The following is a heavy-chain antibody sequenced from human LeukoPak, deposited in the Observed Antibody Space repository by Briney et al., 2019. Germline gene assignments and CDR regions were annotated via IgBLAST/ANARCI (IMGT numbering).Heavy chain of an antibody. V-gene: IGHV3-74*01. CDR1: GFTFSSYW. Sequence: GGSLRLSCAASGFTFSSYWMHWVRQAPGKGLVWVSRIKGDGSGTSYADSVKGRFTISRDNAKNTLYLQMNSLRAEDTAVYYCARDRAYQLDYWGQGTLVTVS. J-gene: IGHJ4*02. CDR3: ARDRAYQLDY. CDR2: IKGDGSGT. D-gene: IGHD2-2*01.